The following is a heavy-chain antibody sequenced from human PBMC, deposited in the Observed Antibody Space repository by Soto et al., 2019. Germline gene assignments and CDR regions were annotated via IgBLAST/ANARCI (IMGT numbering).Heavy chain of an antibody. CDR2: INPDSGVT. CDR3: ARDRGVRDV. V-gene: IGHV1-2*02. Sequence: QVQLVQSGAEVKKPGASVKVSCKASGYTFTSYYMHWVRQAPGQGLEWMGWINPDSGVTDYPHKFQDRVTMTRNKSISTAYMELSRLTSDDTALYYCARDRGVRDVWGQGTTVIVSS. J-gene: IGHJ6*02. CDR1: GYTFTSYY. D-gene: IGHD2-8*01.